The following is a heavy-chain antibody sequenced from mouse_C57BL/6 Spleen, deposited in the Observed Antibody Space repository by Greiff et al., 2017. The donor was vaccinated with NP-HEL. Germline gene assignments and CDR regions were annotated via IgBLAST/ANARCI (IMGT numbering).Heavy chain of an antibody. CDR3: ARDGNYEGMDY. V-gene: IGHV1-72*01. J-gene: IGHJ4*01. CDR1: GYTFTSYW. D-gene: IGHD2-1*01. Sequence: VQLQQSGAELVKPGASVKLSCKASGYTFTSYWMHWVKQRPGRGLEWMGRIDPNSGGTKYNEKFKSKATLTVDKPSRTAYMQLNSLTSEDSAVYYCARDGNYEGMDYWGQGTSVTVSS. CDR2: IDPNSGGT.